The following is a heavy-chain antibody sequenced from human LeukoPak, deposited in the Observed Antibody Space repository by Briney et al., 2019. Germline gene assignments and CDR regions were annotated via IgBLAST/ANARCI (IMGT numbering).Heavy chain of an antibody. CDR2: IKQDGSEK. Sequence: GGSLRLSCAASGFTFSSYWMSWVRQAPGKGLEWVANIKQDGSEKYYVDSVKGRFTISRDNAKNSLYLQMNSLRAEDTAVYNCARDGDWNEGSFDYWGQGTLVTVSS. V-gene: IGHV3-7*01. J-gene: IGHJ4*02. CDR3: ARDGDWNEGSFDY. D-gene: IGHD1-1*01. CDR1: GFTFSSYW.